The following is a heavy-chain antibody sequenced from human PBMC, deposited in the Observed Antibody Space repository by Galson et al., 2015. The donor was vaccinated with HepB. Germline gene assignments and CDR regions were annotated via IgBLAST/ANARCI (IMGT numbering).Heavy chain of an antibody. CDR1: GFTFSSYA. V-gene: IGHV3-23*01. Sequence: SLRLSCAASGFTFSSYAMSWVRQAPGKGLEWVSAISGSGGSTYYADSVKGRFTNSRDNSKNTLYLQMNSLRAEDTAVYYCAKAGGQDFWSGYYGMTINYFDYWGQGTLVTVSS. CDR3: AKAGGQDFWSGYYGMTINYFDY. D-gene: IGHD3-3*01. CDR2: ISGSGGST. J-gene: IGHJ4*02.